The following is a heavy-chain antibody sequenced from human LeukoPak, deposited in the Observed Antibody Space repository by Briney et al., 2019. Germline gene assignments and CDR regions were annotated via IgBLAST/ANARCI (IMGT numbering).Heavy chain of an antibody. CDR3: ARARSSYGYGDAFDI. V-gene: IGHV3-30*04. CDR2: ISYDGSSK. Sequence: GSLRLSSAASGFTFSTYAMHWVRQAPGKGLEWVAVISYDGSSKYYADSVKGRFTISRDNSKNTLYLQMNSLRAEDTAVYYCARARSSYGYGDAFDIWGQGTMVTVSS. CDR1: GFTFSTYA. D-gene: IGHD5-18*01. J-gene: IGHJ3*02.